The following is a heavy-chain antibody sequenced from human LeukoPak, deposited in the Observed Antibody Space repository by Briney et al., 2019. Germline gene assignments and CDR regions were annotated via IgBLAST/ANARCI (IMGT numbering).Heavy chain of an antibody. CDR2: ISYDGSNK. D-gene: IGHD1-26*01. J-gene: IGHJ4*02. CDR3: ARVRSARPGY. Sequence: PGRSLRLSCAASGFTFSSYAMHWVRQAPGKGLEWVAVISYDGSNKYYADSVKGRFTISRDNSKNTLYLQMNSLRAEDTAVCYCARVRSARPGYWGQGTLVTVSS. CDR1: GFTFSSYA. V-gene: IGHV3-30-3*01.